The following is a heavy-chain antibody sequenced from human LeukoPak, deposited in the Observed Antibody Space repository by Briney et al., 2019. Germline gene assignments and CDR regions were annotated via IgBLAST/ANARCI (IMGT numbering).Heavy chain of an antibody. J-gene: IGHJ4*02. CDR1: GFTISSYR. CDR2: INSDESNI. CDR3: TRGYSSGPFDY. D-gene: IGHD3-22*01. Sequence: GGPLRLSCAVSGFTISSYRMHWVRQVPGKGLVWVSRINSDESNINYADSVKGRFTISRDNAKNTLHLQMNSLRAEDTAVYYCTRGYSSGPFDYWGQGTLVTASS. V-gene: IGHV3-74*01.